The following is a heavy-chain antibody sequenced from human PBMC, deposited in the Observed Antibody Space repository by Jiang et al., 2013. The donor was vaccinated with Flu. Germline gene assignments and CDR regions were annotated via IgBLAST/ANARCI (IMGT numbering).Heavy chain of an antibody. D-gene: IGHD3-3*01. CDR2: IYYSGST. Sequence: GPGLVKPSETLSLTCTVSGGSISSSSYYWGWIRQPPGKGLEWIGSIYYSGSTYYNPSLKSRVTISVDTSKNQFSLKLSSVTAADTAVYYCARLYYDFWSGYYYGMDVWGQGDHGHRLL. V-gene: IGHV4-39*01. CDR1: GGSISSSSYY. CDR3: ARLYYDFWSGYYYGMDV. J-gene: IGHJ6*02.